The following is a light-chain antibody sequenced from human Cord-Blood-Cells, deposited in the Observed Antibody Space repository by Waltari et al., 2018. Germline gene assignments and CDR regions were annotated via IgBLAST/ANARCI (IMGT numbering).Light chain of an antibody. CDR3: SSYTSSSHAV. V-gene: IGLV2-14*01. J-gene: IGLJ7*01. CDR2: DVS. CDR1: SSDVGGYNY. Sequence: QSALTQPASVSGSPGQSITLSCTGTSSDVGGYNYVSWYQQHPGKAPKLMIYDVSNRPSGVSNRVAGSKSGNTASLTISGLQAEEEADYYCSSYTSSSHAVFGGGTQLTVL.